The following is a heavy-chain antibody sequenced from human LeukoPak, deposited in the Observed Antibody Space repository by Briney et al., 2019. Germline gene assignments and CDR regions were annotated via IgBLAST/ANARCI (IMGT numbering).Heavy chain of an antibody. CDR1: GYTFTSYG. D-gene: IGHD3-3*01. Sequence: EASVKVSCKASGYTFTSYGISWVRQAPGQGLEWMGWISAYNGNTNYAQKLQGRVTMTTDTSTSTAYMELRSLRSDDTAVYYCARASLRFLEWFPMDVWGQGTTVTVSS. CDR3: ARASLRFLEWFPMDV. J-gene: IGHJ6*02. CDR2: ISAYNGNT. V-gene: IGHV1-18*01.